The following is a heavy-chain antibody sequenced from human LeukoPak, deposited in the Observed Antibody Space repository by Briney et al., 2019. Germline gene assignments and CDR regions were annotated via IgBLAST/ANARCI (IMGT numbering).Heavy chain of an antibody. J-gene: IGHJ4*02. Sequence: PSETLSLTCAVSGGSISSSNWWSWVRQPPGKGLEWIGEIYHSGSTNYNPSLKSRVTISVDTSKNQFSLKLSSVTAADTAAYYCARAGTDYYDSSGYLSLFDYWGQGTLVTVSS. V-gene: IGHV4-4*02. CDR3: ARAGTDYYDSSGYLSLFDY. CDR2: IYHSGST. D-gene: IGHD3-22*01. CDR1: GGSISSSNW.